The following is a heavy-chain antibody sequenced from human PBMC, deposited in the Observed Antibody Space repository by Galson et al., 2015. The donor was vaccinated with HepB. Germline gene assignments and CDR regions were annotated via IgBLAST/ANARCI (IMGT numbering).Heavy chain of an antibody. J-gene: IGHJ4*02. V-gene: IGHV1-46*01. CDR1: GYTFTSYY. D-gene: IGHD3-22*01. Sequence: SVKVSCRASGYTFTSYYMHWVRQAPGQGLEWMGIINPSGGSTSYAQKFQGRVTMTRDTFTSTVYMGLSSLRSEDTAVYYCARDRGYYDSSAMDFDYWGQGTLVTVSS. CDR2: INPSGGST. CDR3: ARDRGYYDSSAMDFDY.